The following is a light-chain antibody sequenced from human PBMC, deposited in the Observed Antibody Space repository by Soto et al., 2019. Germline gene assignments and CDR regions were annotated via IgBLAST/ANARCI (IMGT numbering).Light chain of an antibody. Sequence: DIQMTQSPSSLSASVGDRVTITCRASQSISSYLHWYQHKPGKAPKLLIYAASSLHRGVPSRFSGSGSGTDFTLTIGSLQPEDFATYYCQQSYSTHYTFGQGTKLEIK. V-gene: IGKV1-39*01. CDR3: QQSYSTHYT. CDR1: QSISSY. J-gene: IGKJ2*01. CDR2: AAS.